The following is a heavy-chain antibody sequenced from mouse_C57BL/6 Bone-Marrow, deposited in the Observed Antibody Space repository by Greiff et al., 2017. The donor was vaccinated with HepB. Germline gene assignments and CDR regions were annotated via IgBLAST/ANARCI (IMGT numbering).Heavy chain of an antibody. Sequence: VQLQQSGPELVKPGASVKISCKASGYTFTDYYMNWVKQSHGKSLEWIGDINPNNGGTSYNQKFKGKATLTVDKSSSTAYMELSSLTSEDSAVYYCARMDGNDYWGQGTTLTVSS. CDR1: GYTFTDYY. CDR3: ARMDGNDY. D-gene: IGHD2-1*01. J-gene: IGHJ2*01. V-gene: IGHV1-26*01. CDR2: INPNNGGT.